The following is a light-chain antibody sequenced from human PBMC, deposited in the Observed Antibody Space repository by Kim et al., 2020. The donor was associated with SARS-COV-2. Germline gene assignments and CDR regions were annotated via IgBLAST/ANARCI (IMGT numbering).Light chain of an antibody. CDR3: QSYDSSLSAYV. J-gene: IGLJ1*01. V-gene: IGLV1-40*01. CDR2: GNN. Sequence: RVTSACTGSSSNIGAGYYVHWYQQLPGDAPKLLIYGNNNRPSGVPDRLSASKSGTSASLAITGLQAEDEADYYCQSYDSSLSAYVFGTGTKVTVL. CDR1: SSNIGAGYY.